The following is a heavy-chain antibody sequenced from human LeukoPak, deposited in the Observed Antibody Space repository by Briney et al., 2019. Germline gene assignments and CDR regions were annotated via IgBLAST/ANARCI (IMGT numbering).Heavy chain of an antibody. CDR1: GFTFSSYW. Sequence: GGSLRLSCAASGFTFSSYWMSWVRQAPGKGLEWVANIKQDGSEKHYVDSVKGRFTISRDNAKTSLFLHMNSLRVEDTAVYYCARGSEYTSSTNYYFDYWGQGTLVTVSS. V-gene: IGHV3-7*01. J-gene: IGHJ4*02. D-gene: IGHD6-6*01. CDR2: IKQDGSEK. CDR3: ARGSEYTSSTNYYFDY.